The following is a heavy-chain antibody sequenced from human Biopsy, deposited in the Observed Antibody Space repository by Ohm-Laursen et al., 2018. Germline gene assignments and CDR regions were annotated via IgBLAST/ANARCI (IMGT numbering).Heavy chain of an antibody. CDR3: ARGYSRRVSIFEASIYWFDT. CDR2: MIPGSGKT. J-gene: IGHJ5*02. V-gene: IGHV1-8*01. D-gene: IGHD6-6*01. Sequence: GSSVKVSCKASGYSFSTYDVNWVRQARGQGLEWTGWMIPGSGKTGYAQRFQGRVTLTMNTSISTAYMELSGLRSEDTAVYFCARGYSRRVSIFEASIYWFDTWGQGTLVTVSS. CDR1: GYSFSTYD.